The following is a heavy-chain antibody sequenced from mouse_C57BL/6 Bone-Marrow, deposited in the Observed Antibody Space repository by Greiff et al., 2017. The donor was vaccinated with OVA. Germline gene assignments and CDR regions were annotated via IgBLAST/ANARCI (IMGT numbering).Heavy chain of an antibody. Sequence: EVQGVESGGGLVQPGGSMKLSCVASGFTFSNYWMNWVRQSPEKGLEWVAQIRLKSDNYATHYAESVKGRFTISRDDSKSSVYLQMNNLRAEDTGIYYCTAYYSNYDYWGQGTTLTVSS. CDR2: IRLKSDNYAT. CDR3: TAYYSNYDY. D-gene: IGHD2-5*01. CDR1: GFTFSNYW. V-gene: IGHV6-3*01. J-gene: IGHJ2*01.